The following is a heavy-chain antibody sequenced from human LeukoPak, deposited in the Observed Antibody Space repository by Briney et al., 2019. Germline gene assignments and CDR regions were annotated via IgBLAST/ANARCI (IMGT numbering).Heavy chain of an antibody. D-gene: IGHD2-2*01. CDR1: GYIFINYA. V-gene: IGHV1-3*01. CDR3: ARVYCSSTSCRYYFDY. CDR2: INVGNGNT. Sequence: GASVKVSCKASGYIFINYAVHWVRQAPGHRHEWMGWINVGNGNTEYSQKFQGRITITRDTSANTAYMELISLRSEDTAVYFCARVYCSSTSCRYYFDYWGQGTLVTVSS. J-gene: IGHJ4*02.